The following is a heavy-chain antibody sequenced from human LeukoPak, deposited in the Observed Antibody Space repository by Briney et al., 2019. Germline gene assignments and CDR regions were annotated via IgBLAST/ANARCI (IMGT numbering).Heavy chain of an antibody. J-gene: IGHJ5*02. D-gene: IGHD3-9*01. V-gene: IGHV1-2*02. CDR2: INPNSGGT. CDR3: AIRYYDILTGYFWFDP. CDR1: GYTFTGYY. Sequence: ASVKVSCKASGYTFTGYYMRWVRQAPGQGLEWMGWINPNSGGTNYAQKFQGRVTMTRDTSTSTAYMELSRLRSDDTAVYYCAIRYYDILTGYFWFDPWGQGTLVTVSS.